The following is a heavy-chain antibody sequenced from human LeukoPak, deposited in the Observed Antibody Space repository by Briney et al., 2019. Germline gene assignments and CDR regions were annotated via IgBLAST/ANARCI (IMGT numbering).Heavy chain of an antibody. CDR2: INHSGST. CDR3: ASSPSIAALS. Sequence: GSLRLSCAASGFTFSSYAMSWIRQPPGKGLEWIGEINHSGSTNYNPSLKSRVTISVDTSKNQFSLKLSSVTAADTAVYYCASSPSIAALSWGQGTLVTVSS. D-gene: IGHD6-6*01. J-gene: IGHJ5*02. CDR1: GFTFSSYA. V-gene: IGHV4-34*08.